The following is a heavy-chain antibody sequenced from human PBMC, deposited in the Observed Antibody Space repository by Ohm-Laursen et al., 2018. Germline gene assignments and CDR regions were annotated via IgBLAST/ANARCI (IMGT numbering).Heavy chain of an antibody. D-gene: IGHD3-16*01. CDR1: GFTFSDYY. J-gene: IGHJ4*02. Sequence: LSLTCAASGFTFSDYYMSWIRQAPGKGLEWVSYISSSGSTIYYADSVKGRFTISRDNAKNSLYLQMNSLRAEDTAVYHCARDPVRGLTDYWGQGTLVTVSS. CDR3: ARDPVRGLTDY. V-gene: IGHV3-11*04. CDR2: ISSSGSTI.